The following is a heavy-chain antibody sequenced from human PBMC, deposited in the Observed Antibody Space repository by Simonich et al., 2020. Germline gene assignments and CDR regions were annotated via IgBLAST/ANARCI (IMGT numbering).Heavy chain of an antibody. CDR1: GGSISSSSYY. Sequence: QLQLQESGPGLVKPSETLSLTCTVSGGSISSSSYYWGWIRQPPGKGLAWIGSFYYSGSTYYHPPLKSRVTISVDTSKNQFSLKLSSVTAADTAVYYCARWAYSSSYFDYWGQGTLVTVSS. J-gene: IGHJ4*02. CDR2: FYYSGST. D-gene: IGHD6-6*01. V-gene: IGHV4-39*01. CDR3: ARWAYSSSYFDY.